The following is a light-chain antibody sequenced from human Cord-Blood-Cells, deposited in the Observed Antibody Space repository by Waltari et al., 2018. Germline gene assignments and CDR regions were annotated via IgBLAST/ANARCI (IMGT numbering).Light chain of an antibody. CDR1: SSDGGGYNY. Sequence: QSALTQPASVHGSPGQSITISCTGTSSDGGGYNYLSCYQQHPGTAPQLRIYDVSNRPSGVSNRFSCSKSGNTASLTISGHQAEDEADYYCSSYTSSSTYVFGTATKVTVL. J-gene: IGLJ1*01. V-gene: IGLV2-14*03. CDR3: SSYTSSSTYV. CDR2: DVS.